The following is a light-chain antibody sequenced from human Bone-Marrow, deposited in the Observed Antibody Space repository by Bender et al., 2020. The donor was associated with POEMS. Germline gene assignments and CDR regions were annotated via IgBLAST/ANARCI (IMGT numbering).Light chain of an antibody. CDR1: SSKFGSYP. V-gene: IGLV1-44*01. CDR3: ATWDDSRNGWV. CDR2: NNS. Sequence: QSVLTQPPSASGTPGQRVTISCSGSSSKFGSYPVNWYQQLPGAAPKLVIFNNSQRPSGVPDRFSGSNSGTSASLAISGLLSDDAADFYCATWDDSRNGWVFGGGAKLTVL. J-gene: IGLJ3*02.